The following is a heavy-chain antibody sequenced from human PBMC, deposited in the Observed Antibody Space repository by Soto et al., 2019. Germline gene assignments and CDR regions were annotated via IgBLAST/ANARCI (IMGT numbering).Heavy chain of an antibody. J-gene: IGHJ4*02. Sequence: PGESLKISCKGSGYRFSTFWIGWVRQVPGKGLESVVIIYPDQSRAMYSPAFQGQVTISVDKSISTAYLQWDSLKASDTASYYCVRRHYDLLTGQRYHLDFWGPGTLVTVSS. V-gene: IGHV5-51*01. D-gene: IGHD3-9*01. CDR1: GYRFSTFW. CDR3: VRRHYDLLTGQRYHLDF. CDR2: IYPDQSRA.